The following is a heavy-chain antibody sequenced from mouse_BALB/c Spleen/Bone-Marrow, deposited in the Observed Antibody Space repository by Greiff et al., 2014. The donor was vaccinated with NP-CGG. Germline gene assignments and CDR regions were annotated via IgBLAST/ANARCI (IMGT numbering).Heavy chain of an antibody. V-gene: IGHV1-5*01. CDR1: GYTFTNYW. CDR3: ERNGDWVFAY. D-gene: IGHD4-1*01. Sequence: EVQLQQSGTVLAWPGASLRMSCKASGYTFTNYWINWIKQRPGQGLEWIGAIYPGNNDAKYTQKFKAKAKLTAVTSTSTADMELSSLTNEDSAVYYCERNGDWVFAYWGQGTLVTVSA. CDR2: IYPGNNDA. J-gene: IGHJ3*01.